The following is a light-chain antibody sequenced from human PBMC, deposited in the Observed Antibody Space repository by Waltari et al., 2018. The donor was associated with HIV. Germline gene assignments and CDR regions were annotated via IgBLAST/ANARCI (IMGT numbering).Light chain of an antibody. J-gene: IGLJ1*01. CDR1: NSNIGGKD. V-gene: IGLV1-47*01. CDR3: AAWDDTLSSYV. CDR2: RTK. Sequence: QSVLTQPPSASGTPGQRVTISCSGSNSNIGGKDVYWFQHLPGPAPKLLIYRTKQRPSGVPGRFSGSKSGTSASLAISGLRSDDEADYYCAAWDDTLSSYVFGTETTVTV.